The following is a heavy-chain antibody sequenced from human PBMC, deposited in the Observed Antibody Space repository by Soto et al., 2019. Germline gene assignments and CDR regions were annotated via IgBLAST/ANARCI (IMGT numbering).Heavy chain of an antibody. J-gene: IGHJ5*02. CDR2: INHSGST. Sequence: QVQLQQWGAGLLKPSETLSLTCAVYGGSFSGYYWSWIRQPPGKGLEWIGEINHSGSTNYNPSLKRRVTISVDTSKNQFSLKLSSVTAADTAVYYCARDLPHSPAAMPLSWFDPWGQGTLVTVSS. D-gene: IGHD2-2*01. CDR1: GGSFSGYY. V-gene: IGHV4-34*01. CDR3: ARDLPHSPAAMPLSWFDP.